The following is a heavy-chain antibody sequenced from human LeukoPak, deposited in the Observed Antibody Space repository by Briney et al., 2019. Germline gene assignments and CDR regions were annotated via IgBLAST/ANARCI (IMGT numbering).Heavy chain of an antibody. CDR1: GFTFSSYA. V-gene: IGHV3-30-3*01. Sequence: GGSLRLSCAASGFTFSSYAMHWVRQAPGKGLEWVAVISYDGSNKYYADSVKGRFTISRDNSKNTLYLQMNSLRAEDTAEYYCARESSSSSGPWIQHFDYWGQGTLVTVSS. CDR2: ISYDGSNK. D-gene: IGHD6-6*01. CDR3: ARESSSSSGPWIQHFDY. J-gene: IGHJ4*02.